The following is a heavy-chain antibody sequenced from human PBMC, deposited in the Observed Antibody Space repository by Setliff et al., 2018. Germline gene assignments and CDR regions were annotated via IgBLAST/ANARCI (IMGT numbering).Heavy chain of an antibody. J-gene: IGHJ3*02. D-gene: IGHD6-13*01. CDR2: ISAYNGNT. Sequence: SVKVSCKASGYTFTSYGITWVRQAPGQGLEWMGWISAYNGNTNYAQKLQGRVTMTTDTSTSTAYMELRSLRSDDTAVYYCARDSRPSSSWYLSDAFDIWGQGTMVTVSS. CDR3: ARDSRPSSSWYLSDAFDI. V-gene: IGHV1-18*01. CDR1: GYTFTSYG.